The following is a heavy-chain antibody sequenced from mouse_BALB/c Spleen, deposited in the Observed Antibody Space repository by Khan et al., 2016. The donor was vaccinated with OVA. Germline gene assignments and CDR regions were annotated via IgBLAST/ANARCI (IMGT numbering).Heavy chain of an antibody. V-gene: IGHV14-3*02. CDR3: TDSLLLYAMDY. CDR1: GFNIKDTY. D-gene: IGHD1-2*01. CDR2: IDPANGNT. J-gene: IGHJ4*01. Sequence: VQLKQSGAELMKPGASVKLSCTVSGFNIKDTYMHWVKQRPEQGLEWIGRIDPANGNTKYDPKFQGEATITADTSSNTAYLHLSNLTSEDTAVYYCTDSLLLYAMDYWGQGTSVTVSS.